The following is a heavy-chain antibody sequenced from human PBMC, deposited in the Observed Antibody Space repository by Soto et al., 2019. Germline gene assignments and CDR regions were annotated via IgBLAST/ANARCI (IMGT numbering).Heavy chain of an antibody. CDR3: ARDLYSSGWHEAWFDY. CDR1: GYTFTSYG. CDR2: ISAYNGNT. D-gene: IGHD6-19*01. V-gene: IGHV1-18*01. Sequence: ASVKVSCKASGYTFTSYGISWVRQAPGQGLEWMGWISAYNGNTNYAQKLQGRVTMTTDTSTSTAYMELRSLRSDDTAVYYCARDLYSSGWHEAWFDYWGQGTLVTVSS. J-gene: IGHJ4*02.